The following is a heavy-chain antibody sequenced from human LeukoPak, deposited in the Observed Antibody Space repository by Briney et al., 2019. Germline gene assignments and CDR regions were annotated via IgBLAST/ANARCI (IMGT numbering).Heavy chain of an antibody. D-gene: IGHD6-19*01. CDR3: ARDLKRGYSSGRYSWGTGSSNDY. CDR1: GYTFTIYG. J-gene: IGHJ4*02. V-gene: IGHV1-18*01. Sequence: ASVTVSLKASGYTFTIYGIGWVRQAPGQGLEWMGWISAYNGNTNYAQKLQGRVTMTTDTSTTTAYMELRSLRSDDTAVYYCARDLKRGYSSGRYSWGTGSSNDYWGQGTLVTVSS. CDR2: ISAYNGNT.